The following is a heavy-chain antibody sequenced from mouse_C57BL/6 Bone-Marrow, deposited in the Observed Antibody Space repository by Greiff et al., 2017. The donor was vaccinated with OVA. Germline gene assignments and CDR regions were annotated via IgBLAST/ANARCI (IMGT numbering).Heavy chain of an antibody. V-gene: IGHV1-42*01. CDR1: GYSFNGYY. CDR2: INPSTGGT. CDR3: ARGGTSPFAY. J-gene: IGHJ3*01. D-gene: IGHD4-1*01. Sequence: VQLQQSGPELVKPGASVKISCKASGYSFNGYYMNWVKQSPEKSLEWIGEINPSTGGTTYNQKFKAKATLTVDKSSSTAYMRLKSLTSEDSAVYYCARGGTSPFAYWGQGTLVTVSA.